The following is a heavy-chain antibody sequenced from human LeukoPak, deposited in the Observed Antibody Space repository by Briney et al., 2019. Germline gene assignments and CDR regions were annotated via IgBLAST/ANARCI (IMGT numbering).Heavy chain of an antibody. D-gene: IGHD4-17*01. CDR3: AKEGPYGDYVGTFDY. V-gene: IGHV3-64*04. Sequence: GGSLRLSCSASGFNFNKYALHWVRQAPGKGLDYVSGINAEGGSTYYADSVRVRFTISRDNSKNTLYLQMNSLRAEDTAVYYCAKEGPYGDYVGTFDYWGQGTLVTVSS. CDR2: INAEGGST. CDR1: GFNFNKYA. J-gene: IGHJ4*02.